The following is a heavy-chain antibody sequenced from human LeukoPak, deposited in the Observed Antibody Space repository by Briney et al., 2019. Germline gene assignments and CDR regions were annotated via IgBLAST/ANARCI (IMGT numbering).Heavy chain of an antibody. D-gene: IGHD1-26*01. CDR1: GFTSSSYS. V-gene: IGHV3-21*01. CDR3: ARDIGGSYTAIDY. J-gene: IGHJ4*02. CDR2: ISSSSAHI. Sequence: PGGSLRLSCAASGFTSSSYSMNWVRQAPGEELEWVSFISSSSAHINYADSVKGRFTISRDNPRNSLYLQMNSLRAEDTAVYYCARDIGGSYTAIDYWGQGTLVTVSS.